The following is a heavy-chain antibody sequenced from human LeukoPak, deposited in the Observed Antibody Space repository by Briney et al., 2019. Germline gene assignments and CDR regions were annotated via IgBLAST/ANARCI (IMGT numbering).Heavy chain of an antibody. J-gene: IGHJ3*02. CDR2: ISSSSSTI. Sequence: GGSLRLSCAASGFTFSNYSMNWVRQAPGKGLEWVSYISSSSSTIYYADSVKGRFTISRDNAKNSLYLQMNSLRAEDTAVYYCARETGADAFDIWGQGTMVTVSS. V-gene: IGHV3-48*04. CDR1: GFTFSNYS. CDR3: ARETGADAFDI. D-gene: IGHD7-27*01.